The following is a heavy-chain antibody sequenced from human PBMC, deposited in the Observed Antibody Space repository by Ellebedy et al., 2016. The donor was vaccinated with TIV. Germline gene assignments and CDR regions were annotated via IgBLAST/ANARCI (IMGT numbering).Heavy chain of an antibody. CDR1: GFTFSSFA. CDR3: TKGTSSGFNYDRVGSEY. CDR2: ISAGGDNT. Sequence: GESLKISCAASGFTFSSFAMHWVRQAPGKGLEWLSVISAGGDNTYHADSVKGRFTITRENSKNMVYLQIDRLKGEDTAVYYCTKGTSSGFNYDRVGSEYWGQGTLVTVSS. J-gene: IGHJ4*02. D-gene: IGHD3-22*01. V-gene: IGHV3-23*01.